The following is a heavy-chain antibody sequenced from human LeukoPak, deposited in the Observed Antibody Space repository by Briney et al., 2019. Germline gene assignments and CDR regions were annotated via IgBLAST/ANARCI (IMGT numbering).Heavy chain of an antibody. V-gene: IGHV3-30*04. CDR1: GFTFSSYA. CDR2: ISYDGSNK. Sequence: GGSLRLSCAASGFTFSSYAMHWVRQAPGKGLEWVAVISYDGSNKYYADSVKGRFTISRDNSKNTLYLQMNSLRAEDTAVYYCARASFEYSYGLVCGMDVWGQGTTVTVSS. D-gene: IGHD5-18*01. CDR3: ARASFEYSYGLVCGMDV. J-gene: IGHJ6*02.